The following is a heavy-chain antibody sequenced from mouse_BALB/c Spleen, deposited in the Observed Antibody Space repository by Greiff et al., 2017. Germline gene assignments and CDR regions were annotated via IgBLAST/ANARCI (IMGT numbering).Heavy chain of an antibody. CDR3: ARYGNFDY. J-gene: IGHJ2*01. Sequence: VQLQQSGPELVKPGASVKISCKASGYSFTDYYMHWVKQSPEKSFEWIGEINPSTGGTSYNQKFKGKATLTVDKSSSTVYMQIKSLTSEDSAVYNCARYGNFDYWGQGTTLTVSS. CDR1: GYSFTDYY. V-gene: IGHV1-42*01. CDR2: INPSTGGT. D-gene: IGHD2-1*01.